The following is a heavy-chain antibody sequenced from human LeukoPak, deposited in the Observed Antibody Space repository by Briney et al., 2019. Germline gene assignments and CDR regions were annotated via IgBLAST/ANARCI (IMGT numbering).Heavy chain of an antibody. V-gene: IGHV3-30-3*01. J-gene: IGHJ4*02. D-gene: IGHD1-14*01. CDR1: GFTLSSYA. CDR2: ISYDGSNK. Sequence: PGGSLRLSCAASGFTLSSYAMHWVRQAPGKGLEWVAVISYDGSNKYYADSVKGRFTISRDNSKDTLYLQMNSLRAEDTAVYYCARLGTELGLDYWGQGTLVTVSS. CDR3: ARLGTELGLDY.